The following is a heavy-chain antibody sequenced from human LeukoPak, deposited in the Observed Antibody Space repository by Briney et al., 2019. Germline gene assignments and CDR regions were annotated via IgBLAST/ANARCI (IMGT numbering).Heavy chain of an antibody. CDR2: IYYSGST. Sequence: SETLSLTCTVSGGSISSYYWSWIRQPPGKGLEWIGYIYYSGSTNYNPSLKSRVTISVDTSKNQFSLKLSSVTAADTAVYYCARAEGVGDFWSGYGGGYNWFDPWGQGTLVTVSS. V-gene: IGHV4-59*12. D-gene: IGHD3-3*01. J-gene: IGHJ5*02. CDR3: ARAEGVGDFWSGYGGGYNWFDP. CDR1: GGSISSYY.